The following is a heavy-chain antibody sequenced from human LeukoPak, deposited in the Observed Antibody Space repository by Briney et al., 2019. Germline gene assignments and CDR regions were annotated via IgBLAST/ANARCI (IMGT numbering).Heavy chain of an antibody. J-gene: IGHJ4*02. CDR1: GGTFSSYA. V-gene: IGHV1-69*13. CDR3: ARSKIGYDFWSGYYGGRIDY. Sequence: SVKVSCQASGGTFSSYAMSWVRQAPGQGLEWMGGIIPIFGTANYAQKFQGRVTITADESTSTAYMELSSLRSEDTAVYYCARSKIGYDFWSGYYGGRIDYWGQGTLVTVSS. D-gene: IGHD3-3*01. CDR2: IIPIFGTA.